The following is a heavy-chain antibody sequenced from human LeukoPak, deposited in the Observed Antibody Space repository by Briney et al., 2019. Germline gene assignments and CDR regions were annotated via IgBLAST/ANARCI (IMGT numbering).Heavy chain of an antibody. CDR3: ARSPPWGDLLEYYFDY. CDR1: GYTFTSYD. Sequence: GASVKVSCKASGYTFTSYDINWVRQATGQGLEWMGWMNPNSGNTGYAQKFQGRVTITRNTSISTAYMELSSLRSEDTAVYYCARSPPWGDLLEYYFDYWGQGTLVTVSS. J-gene: IGHJ4*02. CDR2: MNPNSGNT. D-gene: IGHD3-16*01. V-gene: IGHV1-8*03.